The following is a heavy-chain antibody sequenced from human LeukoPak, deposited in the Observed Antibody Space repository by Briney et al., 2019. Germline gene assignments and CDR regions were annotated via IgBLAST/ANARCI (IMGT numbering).Heavy chain of an antibody. CDR3: AKAGPGNYGGNSEATSDAFDI. V-gene: IGHV3-30*18. CDR2: ISYDGSNK. D-gene: IGHD4-23*01. J-gene: IGHJ3*02. CDR1: GFTFSSYG. Sequence: GRSLRLSCAASGFTFSSYGMQWARQAPGKGLEWGAVISYDGSNKYYADYVKGRFTISRDNSKNTLYLQMNSLRAEDTAVYYCAKAGPGNYGGNSEATSDAFDIWGQGTMVTVSS.